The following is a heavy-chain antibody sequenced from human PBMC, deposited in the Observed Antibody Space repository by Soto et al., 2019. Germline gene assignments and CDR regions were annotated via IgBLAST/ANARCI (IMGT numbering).Heavy chain of an antibody. D-gene: IGHD1-1*01. CDR3: VRCWGTGDGSXLGYNWFNP. J-gene: IGHJ5*02. V-gene: IGHV3-30-3*01. CDR2: ISYDGTKK. CDR1: GFPVSTYS. Sequence: PXGSLRLSCAASGFPVSTYSMYWIRQAPGKGLEWVALISYDGTKKDYADSVKGRFTISRDNSKNTLYLQMNSLRTDDTAVYYCVRCWGTGDGSXLGYNWFNPWGQGTLVTVSS.